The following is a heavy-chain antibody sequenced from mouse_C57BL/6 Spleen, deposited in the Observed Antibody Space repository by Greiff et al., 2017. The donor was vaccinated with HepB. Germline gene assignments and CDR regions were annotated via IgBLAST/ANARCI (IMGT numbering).Heavy chain of an antibody. Sequence: QVQLQQSGAELVKPGASVKMSCKASGYTFTSYWITWVKQRPGQGLEWIGDIYPGSGSTNYNEKFKSKATLTVDTSSSTAYMQLSSLTSEDSVVYYCARWGTTVVEYWYFDVWGTGTTVTVSS. D-gene: IGHD1-1*01. J-gene: IGHJ1*03. CDR2: IYPGSGST. CDR1: GYTFTSYW. V-gene: IGHV1-55*01. CDR3: ARWGTTVVEYWYFDV.